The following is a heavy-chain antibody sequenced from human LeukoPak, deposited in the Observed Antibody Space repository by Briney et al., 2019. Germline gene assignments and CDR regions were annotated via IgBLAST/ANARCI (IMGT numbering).Heavy chain of an antibody. CDR2: ISHSGST. D-gene: IGHD3-22*01. CDR3: ARVFHHYYDSSGYPDY. Sequence: PSETLSLTCAVYGGSFSGYYWSWIRQPPGKGLEWIGEISHSGSTNYNPSLKSRVTISVDTSKNQFSLKLSSVTAADTAVYYCARVFHHYYDSSGYPDYWGQGTLVTVSS. J-gene: IGHJ4*02. CDR1: GGSFSGYY. V-gene: IGHV4-34*01.